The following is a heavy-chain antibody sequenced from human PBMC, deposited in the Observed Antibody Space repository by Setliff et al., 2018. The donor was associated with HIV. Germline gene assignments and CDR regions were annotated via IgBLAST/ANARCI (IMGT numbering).Heavy chain of an antibody. V-gene: IGHV3-23*01. CDR3: AKDGVGATFYYYYYYMDV. CDR1: GFTFSSYA. J-gene: IGHJ6*03. D-gene: IGHD1-26*01. CDR2: ISGSGGST. Sequence: PGGSLRLSCAASGFTFSSYAMSWVRQAPGKGLEWVSVISGSGGSTYYADSVKGRFTISRDNSKNTLYLQMNSLRAEDTAVYYCAKDGVGATFYYYYYYMDVWGKGTTVTSP.